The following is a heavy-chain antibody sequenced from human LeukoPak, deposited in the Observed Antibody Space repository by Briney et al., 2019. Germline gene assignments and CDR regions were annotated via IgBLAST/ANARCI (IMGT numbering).Heavy chain of an antibody. J-gene: IGHJ4*02. CDR3: AKGVAYYDSNYFDY. CDR2: INTNTGNP. D-gene: IGHD3-22*01. V-gene: IGHV7-4-1*02. Sequence: ASVKVSCKASGYTFTSYAMNWVRQAPGQGLEWMGWINTNTGNPTYAQGFTGRFVFSLDTSVSTAYLQISSLKAEDTAVYYCAKGVAYYDSNYFDYWGQGTLVTVSS. CDR1: GYTFTSYA.